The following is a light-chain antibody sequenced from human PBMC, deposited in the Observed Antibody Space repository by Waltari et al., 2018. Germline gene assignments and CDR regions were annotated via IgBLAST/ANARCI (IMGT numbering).Light chain of an antibody. CDR3: SSYTSSSTLV. Sequence: QSALTQPASVSGSPGPSIPISCTGTSSDGGGYNYVSWYQQHPGKAPKLMIYDVSKRPSGVSIRFSGSKSGNTASLTISGLQAEDEADYYCSSYTSSSTLVFGGGTKLTVL. V-gene: IGLV2-14*01. CDR1: SSDGGGYNY. J-gene: IGLJ3*02. CDR2: DVS.